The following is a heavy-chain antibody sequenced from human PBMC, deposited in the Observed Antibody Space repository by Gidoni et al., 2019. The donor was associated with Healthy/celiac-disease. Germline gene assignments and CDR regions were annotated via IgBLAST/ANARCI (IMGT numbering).Heavy chain of an antibody. D-gene: IGHD3-22*01. CDR2: IYHSGGT. CDR3: ARDVDSSGYYYS. V-gene: IGHV4-38-2*02. J-gene: IGHJ4*02. Sequence: QVQLQESGPGRVKPSETLSLTCAVSGYSISSGYYWGWIRQPPGKGLEWIGSIYHSGGTYYNPSLKSRVTISVDTSKNQFSLKLSSVTAADTAVYYCARDVDSSGYYYSWGQGTLVTVSS. CDR1: GYSISSGYY.